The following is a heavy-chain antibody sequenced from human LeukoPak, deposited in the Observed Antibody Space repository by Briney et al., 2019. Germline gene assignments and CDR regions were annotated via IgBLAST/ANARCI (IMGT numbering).Heavy chain of an antibody. CDR2: SSGSGGNT. Sequence: GGSLRLSCAASGFTFSDYWLSWVRQAPGRGREWVSGSSGSGGNTYYADSVKGRFTISRDNSKNTLFLQMNSLRAEDTAVYYCAKGRAPYAGAGSSILYLHDYGAKIDYWGQGTLVTVSS. D-gene: IGHD4-17*01. V-gene: IGHV3-23*01. CDR1: GFTFSDYW. CDR3: AKGRAPYAGAGSSILYLHDYGAKIDY. J-gene: IGHJ4*02.